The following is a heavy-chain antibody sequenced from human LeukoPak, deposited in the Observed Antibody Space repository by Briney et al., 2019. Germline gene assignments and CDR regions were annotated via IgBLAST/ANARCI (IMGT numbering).Heavy chain of an antibody. J-gene: IGHJ5*02. CDR3: ARGITMIVVAITPSWFDP. CDR2: IYYTGST. CDR1: GGSISNDY. V-gene: IGHV4-59*08. Sequence: SETLSLTCTVSGGSISNDYWSWIRQPPWKGLECIGYIYYTGSTNYNPSLKSRVTISLDTSKNQFSLKLSSVTAADTAVYYCARGITMIVVAITPSWFDPWGQGTLVTVSS. D-gene: IGHD3-22*01.